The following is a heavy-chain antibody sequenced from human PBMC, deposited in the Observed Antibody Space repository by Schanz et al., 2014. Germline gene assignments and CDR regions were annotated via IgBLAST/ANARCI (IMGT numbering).Heavy chain of an antibody. CDR2: ISTYNGHT. CDR1: GYTLTGFG. Sequence: QVLLVQSGAEVKKPGASVKVSCKASGYTLTGFGVSWVRQAPGQGLEWMGWISTYNGHTRYGQKFQDRLSLTTDTDTATAHVELRSLRTDDTAVYYCARAPTRMNMFRGVTYFFDYWGQGTLVTVSS. CDR3: ARAPTRMNMFRGVTYFFDY. D-gene: IGHD3-10*01. V-gene: IGHV1-18*01. J-gene: IGHJ4*02.